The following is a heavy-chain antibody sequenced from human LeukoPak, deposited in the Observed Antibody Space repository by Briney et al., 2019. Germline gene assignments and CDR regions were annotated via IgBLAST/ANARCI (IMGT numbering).Heavy chain of an antibody. J-gene: IGHJ4*02. CDR3: ATAAGRYYFDY. Sequence: EASGKVSCKASGGTFSSYAISWVRQAPGQGLEWMGRIIPILGIANYAQKFQGRVTITADKPTSTAYMELSSLRSEDTAVHYCATAAGRYYFDYWGQGTLVTVSS. V-gene: IGHV1-69*04. CDR2: IIPILGIA. CDR1: GGTFSSYA. D-gene: IGHD1-26*01.